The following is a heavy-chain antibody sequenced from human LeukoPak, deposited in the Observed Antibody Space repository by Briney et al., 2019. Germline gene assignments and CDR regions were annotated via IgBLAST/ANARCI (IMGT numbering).Heavy chain of an antibody. D-gene: IGHD3-10*01. CDR1: GFTFSSYS. J-gene: IGHJ6*02. V-gene: IGHV3-21*01. CDR3: ARDYYGSGSYYLTNYYYYGMDV. Sequence: GGSLRLSCAASGFTFSSYSMNWVRQAPGKGLEWVSSISSSRSYIYYADSVKGRFTISRDNAKNSLYLQMNSLRAEDTAVYYCARDYYGSGSYYLTNYYYYGMDVWGQGTTVTVSS. CDR2: ISSSRSYI.